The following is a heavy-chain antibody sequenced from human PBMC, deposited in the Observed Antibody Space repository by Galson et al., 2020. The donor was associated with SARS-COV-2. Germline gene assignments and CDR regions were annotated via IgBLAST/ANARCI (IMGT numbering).Heavy chain of an antibody. CDR1: GFTFSDYY. J-gene: IGHJ6*02. D-gene: IGHD2-8*01. CDR3: ARDKVCTNAICYDYGMDV. CDR2: ISSSSSYT. V-gene: IGHV3-11*06. Sequence: TGGSLRLSCAASGFTFSDYYMSWVRQAPGKGLEWISYISSSSSYTKYGDSVKGRFTISRDNAKNSLYLQMNSLSADDTAVYYCARDKVCTNAICYDYGMDVWGQGTTVIVSS.